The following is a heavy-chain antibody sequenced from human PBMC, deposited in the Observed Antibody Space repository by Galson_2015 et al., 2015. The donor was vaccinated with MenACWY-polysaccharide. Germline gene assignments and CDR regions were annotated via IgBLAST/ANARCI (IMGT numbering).Heavy chain of an antibody. CDR3: ARGIISMVRGVGITSSWFDP. Sequence: LRLSCAASGFTFSDYWMHWVRPAPGKGLVWVSRINSDGSGTSYADSVKGRFTISRDNAKNTLYLQMNSLRAEDTAVYYCARGIISMVRGVGITSSWFDPWGQGTLVTVSS. CDR1: GFTFSDYW. V-gene: IGHV3-74*01. J-gene: IGHJ5*02. CDR2: INSDGSGT. D-gene: IGHD3-10*01.